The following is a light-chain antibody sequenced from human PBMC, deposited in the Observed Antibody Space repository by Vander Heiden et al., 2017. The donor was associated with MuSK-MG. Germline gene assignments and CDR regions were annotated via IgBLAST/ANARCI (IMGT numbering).Light chain of an antibody. J-gene: IGLJ2*01. CDR2: RDK. V-gene: IGLV1-44*01. Sequence: QSVLTQPPSVSGTPGQRVTIPCSGSSSNIGSNAVNWYRHLPGTAPELLIYRDKQRPSGVPGRFSGSKSGTSASLAISGLQSEDEADYYCSAWDDSLGGVFFGGGTKLTVL. CDR3: SAWDDSLGGVF. CDR1: SSNIGSNA.